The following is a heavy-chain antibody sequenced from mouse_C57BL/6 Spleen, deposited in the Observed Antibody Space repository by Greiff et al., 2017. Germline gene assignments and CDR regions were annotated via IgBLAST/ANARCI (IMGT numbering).Heavy chain of an antibody. Sequence: EVQLQQSGPGLVKPSQSLSLTCSVTGYSITSGYYWNWIRQFPGNKLEWMGYISYDGSNKYNPSLKNRISITRDTAKNQFFLKLNSVTTEDTATYYCARDFLEYFDYWGQGTTLTVSS. CDR3: ARDFLEYFDY. J-gene: IGHJ2*01. CDR1: GYSITSGYY. V-gene: IGHV3-6*01. CDR2: ISYDGSN.